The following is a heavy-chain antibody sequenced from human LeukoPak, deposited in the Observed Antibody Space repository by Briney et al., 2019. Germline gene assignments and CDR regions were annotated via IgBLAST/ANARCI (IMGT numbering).Heavy chain of an antibody. D-gene: IGHD2-8*01. V-gene: IGHV3-30*03. CDR3: ARGAGYCTNGVCYNYYYYYMDV. CDR1: GFSFSNYG. J-gene: IGHJ6*03. CDR2: ISYDGNNE. Sequence: GRSLRLSCTASGFSFSNYGMHWVRQAPGKGLEWVALISYDGNNEYYADSVKDRFTISRDNSKNTLYLQMNSLRAEDTAVYYCARGAGYCTNGVCYNYYYYYMDVWGKGTTVTVSS.